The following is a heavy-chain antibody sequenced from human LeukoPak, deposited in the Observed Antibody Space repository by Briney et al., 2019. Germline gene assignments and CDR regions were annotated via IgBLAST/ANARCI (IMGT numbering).Heavy chain of an antibody. CDR1: AFTFSSYE. J-gene: IGHJ4*02. V-gene: IGHV3-48*03. CDR3: ARNWANRYFDY. CDR2: ISSSGGTI. Sequence: GGSLRLSCAASAFTFSSYEMNWVRQAPGKGLEWISYISSSGGTIYYADSVKGRFTISRDNAKNSLYLQMNSLGAEDTALYYCARNWANRYFDYWGQGTLVTVSS. D-gene: IGHD2-8*01.